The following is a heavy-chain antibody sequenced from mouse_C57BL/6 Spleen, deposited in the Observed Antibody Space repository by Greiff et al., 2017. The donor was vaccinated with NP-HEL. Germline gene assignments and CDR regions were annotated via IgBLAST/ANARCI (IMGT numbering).Heavy chain of an antibody. D-gene: IGHD1-1*01. Sequence: EVQLQHSGPELVKPGASVKISCKASGYTFTDYYMNWVKQSHGKSLEWIGDINPNNGGTSYNQKFKGKATLTVDKSSSTAYMELRSLTSEDSAVYYCARPFITTVPSYWYFDVWGTGTTVTVSS. V-gene: IGHV1-26*01. CDR2: INPNNGGT. CDR1: GYTFTDYY. J-gene: IGHJ1*03. CDR3: ARPFITTVPSYWYFDV.